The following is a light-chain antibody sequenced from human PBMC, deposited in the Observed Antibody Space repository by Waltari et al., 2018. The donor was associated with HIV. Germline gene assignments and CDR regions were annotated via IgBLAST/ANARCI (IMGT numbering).Light chain of an antibody. CDR3: QSYDSSLSGATV. V-gene: IGLV1-40*01. CDR1: SSNIGAGYD. J-gene: IGLJ1*01. Sequence: QSVLTQPPSVSGAPGTRVTISCTGSSSNIGAGYDVHWVQQLPGTAPKLLIFGNSNRPSGVPDRFSGSKSGTSASLAITGLRAEDEADYYCQSYDSSLSGATVFGTGTKVTV. CDR2: GNS.